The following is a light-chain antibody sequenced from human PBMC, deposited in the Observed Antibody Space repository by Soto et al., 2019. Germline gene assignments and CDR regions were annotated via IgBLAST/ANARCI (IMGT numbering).Light chain of an antibody. V-gene: IGKV1-9*01. J-gene: IGKJ3*01. CDR1: QDVSRY. CDR3: QQLQRTPFT. Sequence: QLTQSPSSLSASVGDRVTITCRASQDVSRYLAWYQQKAGKAPKLLIYGASTLQGGVPSRFSGFGSGTEFTLTIRSLQPDDFATYHCQQLQRTPFTFGPGTTVD. CDR2: GAS.